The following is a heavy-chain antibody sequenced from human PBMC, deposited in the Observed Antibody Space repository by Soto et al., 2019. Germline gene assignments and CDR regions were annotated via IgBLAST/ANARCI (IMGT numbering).Heavy chain of an antibody. D-gene: IGHD2-21*02. CDR1: GYSIRNGYY. CDR2: IYHSGST. V-gene: IGHV4-38-2*02. Sequence: NPSETLSLTCTVSGYSIRNGYYWGWIRQPPGKGLEWIGTIYHSGSTYYNPSLKSRVTISVDASENHFSLKLRSVTAADTAVYYCARVGPYCGGDCYSPPPWGQGTLVTVSS. J-gene: IGHJ5*02. CDR3: ARVGPYCGGDCYSPPP.